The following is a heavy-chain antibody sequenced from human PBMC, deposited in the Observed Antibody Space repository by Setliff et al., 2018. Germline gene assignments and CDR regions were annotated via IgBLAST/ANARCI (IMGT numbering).Heavy chain of an antibody. D-gene: IGHD2-15*01. CDR1: GLTFSSYA. V-gene: IGHV3-23*01. CDR3: AKAGGYCSGGSCYPIGYYFDY. Sequence: LRLSCAASGLTFSSYAMSWVRQAPGKGLEWVSAISGSGGSTYYADSVKGRFTISRDNSKNTLYLQMNSLRAEDTAVYYCAKAGGYCSGGSCYPIGYYFDYWGQGTLVTVS. CDR2: ISGSGGST. J-gene: IGHJ4*02.